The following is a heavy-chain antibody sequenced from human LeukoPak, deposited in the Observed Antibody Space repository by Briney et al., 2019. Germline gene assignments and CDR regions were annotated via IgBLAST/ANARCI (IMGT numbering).Heavy chain of an antibody. J-gene: IGHJ4*02. Sequence: SQTLSLTCAVSGDSVSSHSASWNWFRQSPSRGLEWLWRAYYESDWTLNYAASVEGRITIKPDTSTNQILLELNSVTPEDTAVYYCARRRWSGYEGYFDFWGQGTHVTLSS. CDR2: AYYESDWTL. CDR1: GDSVSSHSAS. CDR3: ARRRWSGYEGYFDF. V-gene: IGHV6-1*01. D-gene: IGHD5-12*01.